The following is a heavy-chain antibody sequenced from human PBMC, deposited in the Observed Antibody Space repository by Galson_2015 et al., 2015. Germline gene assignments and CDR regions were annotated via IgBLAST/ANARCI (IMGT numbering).Heavy chain of an antibody. Sequence: SVKVSCKASGYTLTSYGISWVRQAPGQGLEWMGWISAYNGNTNYAQKLQGRVTMTTDTSTSTAYMELRSLRSDDTAVYYCARAADYYGSADYWGQGTLVTVSS. D-gene: IGHD3-10*01. J-gene: IGHJ4*02. CDR1: GYTLTSYG. CDR2: ISAYNGNT. CDR3: ARAADYYGSADY. V-gene: IGHV1-18*04.